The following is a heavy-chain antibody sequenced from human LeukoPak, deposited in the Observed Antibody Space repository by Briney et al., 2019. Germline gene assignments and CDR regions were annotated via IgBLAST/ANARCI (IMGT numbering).Heavy chain of an antibody. J-gene: IGHJ4*02. CDR3: ARQTRSPPIGTITHFDH. D-gene: IGHD5-24*01. CDR1: GGTFSSYA. V-gene: IGHV1-69*13. Sequence: ASVKVSCKASGGTFSSYAISWVRQAPGQGLEWMGGIIPIFGTANYAQKFQGRVTITADESTSTAYMELSSLRSEDTAVYYCARQTRSPPIGTITHFDHWGQGNLVHVSS. CDR2: IIPIFGTA.